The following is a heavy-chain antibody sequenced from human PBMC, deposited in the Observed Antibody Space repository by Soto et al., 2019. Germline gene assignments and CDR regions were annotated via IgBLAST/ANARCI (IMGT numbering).Heavy chain of an antibody. J-gene: IGHJ4*02. CDR1: GGSFSGYY. CDR3: AREEVQANPAIDY. CDR2: INHSGST. Sequence: QMQLQQWGAGLLKPSETLSLTCAVYGGSFSGYYWSWIRQPPGKGLEWIGEINHSGSTNYNPSLKSRVTISVDTSKNQFSLKLSSVTAADTAVYYCAREEVQANPAIDYWGQGTLVTVSS. V-gene: IGHV4-34*01.